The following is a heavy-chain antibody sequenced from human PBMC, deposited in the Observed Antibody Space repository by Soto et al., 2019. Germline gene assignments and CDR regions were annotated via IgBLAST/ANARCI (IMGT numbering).Heavy chain of an antibody. CDR2: ITPFNGDV. CDR3: ASGGVGSGPFTWELPDY. J-gene: IGHJ4*02. V-gene: IGHV1-45*02. CDR1: GNTFTYRY. D-gene: IGHD1-26*01. Sequence: SVKVSCKALGNTFTYRYLHWVRQAPGQALEWMGWITPFNGDVHYAQKFQERVTITRDRSINTAYMRMSSLRSEDTAMYYCASGGVGSGPFTWELPDYWGQGTLVTVSS.